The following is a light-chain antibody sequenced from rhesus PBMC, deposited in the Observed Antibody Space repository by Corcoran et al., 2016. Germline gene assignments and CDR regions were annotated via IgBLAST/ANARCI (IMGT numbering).Light chain of an antibody. Sequence: ETVVTQSPATLSLSPGERATLSCRASQTGGNYLAWYQERPGQAPRLLIYGASSRATGTPDRVSGSGSGTDFTLPISSLDPEDVGIYYCQQSNNLYSFGQGTKVEIK. V-gene: IGKV3-24*04. J-gene: IGKJ2*01. CDR1: QTGGNY. CDR3: QQSNNLYS. CDR2: GAS.